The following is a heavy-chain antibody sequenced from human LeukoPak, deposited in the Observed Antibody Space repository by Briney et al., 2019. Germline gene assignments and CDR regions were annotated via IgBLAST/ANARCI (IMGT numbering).Heavy chain of an antibody. D-gene: IGHD3-16*01. Sequence: SETLSLTCSVSGGSLTNYYWGWIRQPPGKGLEFIGYIHSDGTTNYDSSLQSRAAISLDTSKIQFSLRLYSVTAADTALYFCARLNFRGGEALHFDSWGQGTLVTVSS. V-gene: IGHV4-4*09. J-gene: IGHJ4*02. CDR3: ARLNFRGGEALHFDS. CDR1: GGSLTNYY. CDR2: IHSDGTT.